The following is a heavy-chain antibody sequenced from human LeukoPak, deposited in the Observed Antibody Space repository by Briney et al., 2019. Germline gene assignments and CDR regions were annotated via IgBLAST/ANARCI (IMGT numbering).Heavy chain of an antibody. CDR2: IKQDGSEK. CDR3: ARKSASGNYPLDY. Sequence: PGGSLRLTCAASGFTFSSYWMSWVRQAPGKGLGWVANIKQDGSEKYYVDSVKGRFTISRDNAKNTVFLQMSSLRAEDTALYYCARKSASGNYPLDYWGQGTLVTVSS. D-gene: IGHD3-10*01. J-gene: IGHJ4*02. V-gene: IGHV3-7*03. CDR1: GFTFSSYW.